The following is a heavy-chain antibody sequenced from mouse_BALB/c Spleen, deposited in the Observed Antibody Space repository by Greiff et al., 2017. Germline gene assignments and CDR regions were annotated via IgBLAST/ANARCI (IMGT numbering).Heavy chain of an antibody. J-gene: IGHJ4*01. CDR2: ISSGGSYT. Sequence: EVQRVESGGGLVKPGGSLKLSCAASGFTFSSYAMSWVRQSPEKRLEWVAEISSGGSYTYYPDTVTGRFTISRDNAKNTLYLEMSSLRSEDTAMYYCARDVGNYAMDYWGQGTSVTVSS. CDR1: GFTFSSYA. CDR3: ARDVGNYAMDY. D-gene: IGHD1-1*02. V-gene: IGHV5-9-4*01.